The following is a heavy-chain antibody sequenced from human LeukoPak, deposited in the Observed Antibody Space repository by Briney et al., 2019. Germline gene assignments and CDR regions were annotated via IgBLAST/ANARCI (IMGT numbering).Heavy chain of an antibody. CDR3: AGASYVVIAAATAFDI. Sequence: GGSLRLSCAASGFTFSSYSMNWVRQAPGKGLEWVSSISSSSSYIYYADSVKGRFAMSRDISKNTVYLQMNSLRAEDTAVYYCAGASYVVIAAATAFDIWGQGTMVTVSS. V-gene: IGHV3-21*04. CDR2: ISSSSSYI. J-gene: IGHJ3*02. D-gene: IGHD2-2*01. CDR1: GFTFSSYS.